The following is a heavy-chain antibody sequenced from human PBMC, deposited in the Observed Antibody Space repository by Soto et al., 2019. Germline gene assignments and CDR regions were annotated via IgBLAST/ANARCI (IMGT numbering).Heavy chain of an antibody. V-gene: IGHV4-61*01. J-gene: IGHJ2*01. CDR3: ARDLYSYGPVGYFDL. D-gene: IGHD5-18*01. Sequence: SETLSLTCTVSGGSVTSGSYYWSWIRQPPGKGLEWIGYTYYSGSTNYNPSLKSRVTISVDTSKSQISLKLSSVTAADTAVYYCARDLYSYGPVGYFDLWGRGTLVTVSS. CDR2: TYYSGST. CDR1: GGSVTSGSYY.